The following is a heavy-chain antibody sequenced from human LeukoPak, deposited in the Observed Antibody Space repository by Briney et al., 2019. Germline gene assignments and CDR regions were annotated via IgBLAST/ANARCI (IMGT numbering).Heavy chain of an antibody. D-gene: IGHD1-7*01. CDR3: ARDLSNWNYFRTPALSYNDAFDI. CDR1: GYTFTSYY. V-gene: IGHV1-46*01. CDR2: INPSGGST. J-gene: IGHJ3*02. Sequence: ASVKVSCKASGYTFTSYYMHWVRQAPGQGLEWMGIINPSGGSTSYAQKFQGRVTTTRDTSTSTVYMELSSLRSEDTAVYYCARDLSNWNYFRTPALSYNDAFDIWGQGTMVTVSS.